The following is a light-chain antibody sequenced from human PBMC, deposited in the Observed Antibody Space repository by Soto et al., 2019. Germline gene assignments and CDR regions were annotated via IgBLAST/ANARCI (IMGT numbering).Light chain of an antibody. CDR1: QDIDTF. CDR3: QQYDTLIT. Sequence: DIQMTQSPSSLSASIGAPVPITCQASQDIDTFLNWYQHRPGKAPRLLIYDASTLETGAPSRFSGSGSGADFTLTISSLQPEDIATYYCQQYDTLITFGQGTRLEI. J-gene: IGKJ5*01. V-gene: IGKV1-33*01. CDR2: DAS.